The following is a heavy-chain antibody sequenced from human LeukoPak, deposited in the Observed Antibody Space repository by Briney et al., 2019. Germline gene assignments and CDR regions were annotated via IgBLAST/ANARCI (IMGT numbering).Heavy chain of an antibody. J-gene: IGHJ5*02. D-gene: IGHD3-10*01. CDR3: ARSMVRAVWFDP. CDR1: GYTFTNYY. Sequence: GASVKVSCKASGYTFTNYYMHWARQAPGQGLEWMAIINPSGGTTTYAQKFQGRVTMTRDTSTSTVYMELSSLRSEDTAVYYCARSMVRAVWFDPWGQGTLVTVSS. V-gene: IGHV1-46*01. CDR2: INPSGGTT.